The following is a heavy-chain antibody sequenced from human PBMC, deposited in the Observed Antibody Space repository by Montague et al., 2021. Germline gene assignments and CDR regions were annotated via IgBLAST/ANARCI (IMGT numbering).Heavy chain of an antibody. J-gene: IGHJ4*02. D-gene: IGHD2/OR15-2a*01. CDR1: GFTFTSFT. Sequence: SLRLSCAASGFTFTSFTMTWVRQAPGKGLEWVANMNPDGSGRYYVDSVRGRFTISRDNAKDSLFLQMSSLRVEDTAAYYCARDPFFGAVDYWGQGTLVTVSS. CDR2: MNPDGSGR. V-gene: IGHV3-7*01. CDR3: ARDPFFGAVDY.